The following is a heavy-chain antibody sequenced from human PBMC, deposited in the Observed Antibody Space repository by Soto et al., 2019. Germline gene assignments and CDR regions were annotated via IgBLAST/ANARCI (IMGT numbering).Heavy chain of an antibody. D-gene: IGHD6-19*01. CDR2: IWYDGSNK. CDR3: ARGVGMAVAGTWDY. CDR1: GFTFSSYG. Sequence: QVQLVESGGGVVQPGRSLRLSCAASGFTFSSYGMHWVRQAPGKGLEWVAVIWYDGSNKDYADSVKGRFTISRDNSKKTLYLEMNSRRAADTAVYYCARGVGMAVAGTWDYCGQGTLVTVSS. V-gene: IGHV3-33*01. J-gene: IGHJ4*02.